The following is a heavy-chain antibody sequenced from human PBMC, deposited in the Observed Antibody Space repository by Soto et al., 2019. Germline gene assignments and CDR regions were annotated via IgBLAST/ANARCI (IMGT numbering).Heavy chain of an antibody. D-gene: IGHD1-26*01. Sequence: QLQLHESGSGLVKPSQTLSLTCTVSGASITYGGYSWSWIRQTPGKGLEWIGYINHLETTFYNPSYESRLSLSIDRAKTQFSLNLNSMSAADRAVYFCARGGGSASFDYWGQGILVTVSS. CDR1: GASITYGGYS. V-gene: IGHV4-30-2*01. CDR2: INHLETT. J-gene: IGHJ4*02. CDR3: ARGGGSASFDY.